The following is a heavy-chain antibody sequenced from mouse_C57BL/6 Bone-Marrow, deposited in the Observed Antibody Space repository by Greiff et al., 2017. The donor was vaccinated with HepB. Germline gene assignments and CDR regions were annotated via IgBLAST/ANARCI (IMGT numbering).Heavy chain of an antibody. CDR3: ARSGASGERYFDY. CDR2: IYPGDGDT. CDR1: GYAFSSSW. Sequence: QVQLQQSGPELVKPGASVKISCKASGYAFSSSWMNWVKQRPGKGLEWIGRIYPGDGDTNYNGKFKGKATLTADKSSSTAYMQLSSLTSEDSAVYSCARSGASGERYFDYWGQGTTLTVSS. V-gene: IGHV1-82*01. J-gene: IGHJ2*01. D-gene: IGHD3-1*01.